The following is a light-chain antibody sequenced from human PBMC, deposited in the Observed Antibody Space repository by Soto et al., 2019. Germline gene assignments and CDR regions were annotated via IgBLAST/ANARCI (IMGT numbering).Light chain of an antibody. Sequence: DIQTTQSPSSLSASVGDRVTMTCQASQDISNYLNWYQQKPGKAPKLLLYDASNLETGVPSRFSGSGSGTDFTFTISSLQPEDIATYYCQQYDNLSWTFGQGTKVEIK. J-gene: IGKJ1*01. V-gene: IGKV1-33*01. CDR3: QQYDNLSWT. CDR1: QDISNY. CDR2: DAS.